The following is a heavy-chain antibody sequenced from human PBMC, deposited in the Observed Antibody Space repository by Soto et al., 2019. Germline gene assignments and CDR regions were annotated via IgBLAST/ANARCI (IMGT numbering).Heavy chain of an antibody. Sequence: VNGYCKTVCYAFTGDCVHLVRKNQGQGLEWMGWINPNSCGTNYAQKFQGRVTMTRDTSIRTAYMELSRLRSDDTAVYYCARVCLGYCSGGSCYYCYGMDVWGQGTTVTVSS. D-gene: IGHD2-15*01. CDR3: ARVCLGYCSGGSCYYCYGMDV. J-gene: IGHJ6*02. CDR1: CYAFTGDC. V-gene: IGHV1-2*02. CDR2: INPNSCGT.